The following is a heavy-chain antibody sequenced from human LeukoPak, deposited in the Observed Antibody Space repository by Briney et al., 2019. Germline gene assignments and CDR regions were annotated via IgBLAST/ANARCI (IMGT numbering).Heavy chain of an antibody. Sequence: SETLSLTCTVSGGSISSYYWSWIRQPPGKGLEWIGFIYYSGSTNYNPSLKSQVTISVDTSKNQFSLKLSSVTAADTAVYYCASTDPQLGENWFDPWGQGTLVTVSS. V-gene: IGHV4-59*01. J-gene: IGHJ5*02. CDR2: IYYSGST. D-gene: IGHD3-16*01. CDR3: ASTDPQLGENWFDP. CDR1: GGSISSYY.